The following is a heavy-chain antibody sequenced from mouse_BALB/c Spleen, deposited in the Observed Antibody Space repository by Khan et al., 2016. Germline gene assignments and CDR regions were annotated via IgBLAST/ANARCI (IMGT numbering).Heavy chain of an antibody. D-gene: IGHD2-14*01. CDR3: ARERGRGTRYFDV. Sequence: EVELVESGGGLVQPGGSLKLSCAASGFTFSSYGMSWVRQTPDKRLELVATINSNGGSTYYPDSGKGRFTISRDNAKNTLYLQMSSLKSEDTAMYYCARERGRGTRYFDVWGAGTTVTVSS. CDR2: INSNGGST. J-gene: IGHJ1*01. CDR1: GFTFSSYG. V-gene: IGHV5-6-3*01.